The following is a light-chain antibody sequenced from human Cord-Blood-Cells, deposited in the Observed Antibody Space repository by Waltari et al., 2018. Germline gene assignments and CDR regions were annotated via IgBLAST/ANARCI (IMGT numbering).Light chain of an antibody. CDR2: YDS. Sequence: SYVLTQPPSVSVAPGKTARITCGGNNIGSKSVHWYQQKPGQAPVLVIYYDSDRPSGIPERFSGSHSGNTATLTISRVEAGDEADYYRQVWDSSSDHVVFGGGTKLTVL. CDR1: NIGSKS. J-gene: IGLJ2*01. CDR3: QVWDSSSDHVV. V-gene: IGLV3-21*04.